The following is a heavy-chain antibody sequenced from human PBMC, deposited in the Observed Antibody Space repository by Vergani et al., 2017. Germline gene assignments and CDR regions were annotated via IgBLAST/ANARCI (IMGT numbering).Heavy chain of an antibody. J-gene: IGHJ5*02. CDR1: GFTFSSYG. V-gene: IGHV3-33*01. CDR3: ARTPRVGLELRSLDWFDP. D-gene: IGHD1-7*01. Sequence: QVQLVESGGGVVQPGRSLRLSCAASGFTFSSYGMHWVRQAPGKGLEWVAVIWYDGSNKYYADSVKGRFTISRDNSKNTLYLQMNSLRAEDTAVYYCARTPRVGLELRSLDWFDPWGQGTLVTVSS. CDR2: IWYDGSNK.